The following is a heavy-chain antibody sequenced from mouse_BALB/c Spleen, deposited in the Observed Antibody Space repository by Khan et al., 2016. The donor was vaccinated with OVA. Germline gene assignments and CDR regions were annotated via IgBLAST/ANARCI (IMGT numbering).Heavy chain of an antibody. J-gene: IGHJ4*01. CDR2: IYPGTGST. V-gene: IGHV1S132*01. Sequence: QVQLKESGAELLRPGSSVKLSCTTSGFIFTSYWIHWVKQRSGQLLEWIARIYPGTGSTYYNEKFKGKCTLTADTSSNTAYMQLTSLNSEDSAVYFWSRDNGLHYYGMDYWGQGTSVTVSS. CDR3: SRDNGLHYYGMDY. D-gene: IGHD1-1*01. CDR1: GFIFTSYW.